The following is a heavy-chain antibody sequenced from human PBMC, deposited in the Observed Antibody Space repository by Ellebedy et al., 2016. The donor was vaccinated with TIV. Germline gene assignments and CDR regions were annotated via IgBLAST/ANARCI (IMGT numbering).Heavy chain of an antibody. CDR1: GFTFSNAW. D-gene: IGHD3-16*01. Sequence: GGSLRLXXAVSGFTFSNAWMSWVRQAPGKGLEWVGRIRKTIDGGLTEYAAPVKGRSTISRDDSQNTLYLQMNSLKTEDTAVYYCLGNDYGDYWGQGTLVTVAS. J-gene: IGHJ4*02. CDR3: LGNDYGDY. V-gene: IGHV3-15*01. CDR2: IRKTIDGGLT.